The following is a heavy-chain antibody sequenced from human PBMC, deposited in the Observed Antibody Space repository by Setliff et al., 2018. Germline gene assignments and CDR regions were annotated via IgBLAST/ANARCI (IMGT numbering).Heavy chain of an antibody. CDR1: GGSISTYY. CDR2: VSYGGST. Sequence: EPLSLTCTVSGGSISTYYWSWIRQTPVKGLEWIGYVSYGGSTKYNPSLESRVTISLDAPKNQFSLKLTSVTAADTAVYYCARTGTTYYYSCMDVWGKGTTVTVSS. D-gene: IGHD3-22*01. J-gene: IGHJ6*03. CDR3: ARTGTTYYYSCMDV. V-gene: IGHV4-59*08.